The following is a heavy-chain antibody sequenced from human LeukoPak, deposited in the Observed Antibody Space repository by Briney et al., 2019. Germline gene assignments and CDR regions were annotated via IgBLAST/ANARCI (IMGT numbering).Heavy chain of an antibody. CDR3: AREVDTAMVTHGAFDI. Sequence: GGSLRLSCAASGFTFSSYAMHWVRQAPGKGLEWLAVISYDGSNKYYADSVKGRFTISRDNSKNTLYLQMNSLRAEDTAVYYCAREVDTAMVTHGAFDIWGQGTMVTVSS. J-gene: IGHJ3*02. V-gene: IGHV3-30-3*01. CDR1: GFTFSSYA. D-gene: IGHD5-18*01. CDR2: ISYDGSNK.